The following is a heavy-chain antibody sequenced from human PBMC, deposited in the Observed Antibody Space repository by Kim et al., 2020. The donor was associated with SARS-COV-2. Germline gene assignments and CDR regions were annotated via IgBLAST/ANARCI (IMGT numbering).Heavy chain of an antibody. J-gene: IGHJ5*02. CDR2: GTST. Sequence: GTSTTYADSVKGRCTISRDNAKNTLYLQMSRLRVEDRAVYYCARDRRGFDTWGQGTLVTVSA. CDR3: ARDRRGFDT. V-gene: IGHV3-74*01. D-gene: IGHD3-10*01.